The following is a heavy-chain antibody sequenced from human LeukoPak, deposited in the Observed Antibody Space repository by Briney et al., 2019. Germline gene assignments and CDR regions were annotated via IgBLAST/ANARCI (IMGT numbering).Heavy chain of an antibody. V-gene: IGHV1-2*02. CDR1: GYTFTGYY. D-gene: IGHD3-3*01. Sequence: ASVKVSCKASGYTFTGYYMHWVRQAPGQGLEWMGWINPNSGGTNYAQKLQGRVTMTRDTSISTAYMELSRLRSDDTAVYYCASVRVQEAYDLSYWGQGTLVTVSS. CDR2: INPNSGGT. CDR3: ASVRVQEAYDLSY. J-gene: IGHJ4*02.